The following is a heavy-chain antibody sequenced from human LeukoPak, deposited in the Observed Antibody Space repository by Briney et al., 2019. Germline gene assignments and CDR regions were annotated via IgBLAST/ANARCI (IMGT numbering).Heavy chain of an antibody. D-gene: IGHD6-19*01. CDR1: GFTFSSYW. CDR3: GSAVAPAY. V-gene: IGHV3-74*01. CDR2: INSDGSIT. J-gene: IGHJ4*02. Sequence: PGGSLRLSCAASGFTFSSYWMHWVRQSPGKGLVWVSHINSDGSITNYADSVRGRFTISGDNAKNTLYLQMNSLRAEDTAVYYCGSAVAPAYWGQGTLVTVSS.